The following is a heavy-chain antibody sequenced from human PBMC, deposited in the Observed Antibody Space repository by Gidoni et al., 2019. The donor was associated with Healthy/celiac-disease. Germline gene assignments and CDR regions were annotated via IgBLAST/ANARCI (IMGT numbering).Heavy chain of an antibody. V-gene: IGHV1-2*02. CDR3: AREGSIAAPNAFDI. CDR2: INPNSGGT. D-gene: IGHD6-13*01. Sequence: QVQLVPSGAEVKKHGDSAKVAGMASGDTVTGYYMHWVRQAPGQGLEWMGWINPNSGGTNYAQKFQGRVTMTRDTSISTAYMELSRLRSDDTAVYYCAREGSIAAPNAFDIWGQGTMVTVSS. J-gene: IGHJ3*02. CDR1: GDTVTGYY.